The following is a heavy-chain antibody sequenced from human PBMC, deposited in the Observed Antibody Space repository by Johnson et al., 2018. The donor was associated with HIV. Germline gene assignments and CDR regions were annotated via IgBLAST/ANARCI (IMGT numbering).Heavy chain of an antibody. J-gene: IGHJ3*02. V-gene: IGHV3-30*18. CDR1: GFTFRSYG. D-gene: IGHD6-19*01. Sequence: QMLLVESGGVVVQPGGSLRLSCAASGFTFRSYGMHWVRQAPGKGLEWVAVISYDGSHKYYGDSVKGRFTISRDSSKNTVYLQMNSLTTEDTAMYYCAKGGYSGCSVCAFDIWGQGTMVNVSS. CDR3: AKGGYSGCSVCAFDI. CDR2: ISYDGSHK.